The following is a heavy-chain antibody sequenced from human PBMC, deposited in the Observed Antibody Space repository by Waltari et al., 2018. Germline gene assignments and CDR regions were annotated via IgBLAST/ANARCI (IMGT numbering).Heavy chain of an antibody. J-gene: IGHJ4*02. Sequence: QVQLVQSGAEVKKPGSSVKVSCKASGGTFSSYAISWVRQAPGQGLEWMGVFIPIFGTANYAQKFQGRVTITTDESTSTAYMELSSLRSEDTAVYYCARGPETRYCSGGSCYPGVYWGQGTLVTVSS. D-gene: IGHD2-15*01. CDR3: ARGPETRYCSGGSCYPGVY. CDR2: FIPIFGTA. V-gene: IGHV1-69*05. CDR1: GGTFSSYA.